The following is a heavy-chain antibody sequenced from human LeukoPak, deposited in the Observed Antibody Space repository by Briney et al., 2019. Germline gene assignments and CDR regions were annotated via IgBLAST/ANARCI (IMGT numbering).Heavy chain of an antibody. CDR3: ARDGESREADY. V-gene: IGHV1-8*03. CDR2: MNPNSGNT. J-gene: IGHJ4*02. Sequence: GASVKVSCKASGYTFTSYDINWVRQATGQGLEWMGWMNPNSGNTGYAQKFQGRVTITRNASISTAYMELSSLRSEDTAVYYCARDGESREADYWGQGTLVTVSS. CDR1: GYTFTSYD. D-gene: IGHD1-26*01.